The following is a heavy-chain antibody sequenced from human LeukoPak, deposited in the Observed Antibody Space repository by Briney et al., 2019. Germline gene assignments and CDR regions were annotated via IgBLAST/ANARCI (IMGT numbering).Heavy chain of an antibody. CDR2: ISGSGGST. V-gene: IGHV3-23*01. J-gene: IGHJ5*02. D-gene: IGHD2-2*01. Sequence: PGGSLRLSCAASGFTFSSYVMSWVRQAPGKGLEWVSAISGSGGSTYYADSVKGRFTISRDNSKNTLYLQMNSLRAEDTAVYYCAKAVVPAAPMRNWFDPWGQGTLVTVSS. CDR3: AKAVVPAAPMRNWFDP. CDR1: GFTFSSYV.